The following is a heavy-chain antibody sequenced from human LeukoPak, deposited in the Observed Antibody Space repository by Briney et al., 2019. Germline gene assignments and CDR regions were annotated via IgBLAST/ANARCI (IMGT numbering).Heavy chain of an antibody. D-gene: IGHD1-7*01. CDR1: GFTFSGYG. V-gene: IGHV3-33*01. Sequence: GGSLRLSCAASGFTFSGYGMHWVRQAPGKGLEWVAIIWFDGSQKYYTDSVKGRFTISRDNSGNTLYLQMNSLTVEDTAVYYCARVYGNYPYSPDYWGQGTLVTVSS. CDR3: ARVYGNYPYSPDY. CDR2: IWFDGSQK. J-gene: IGHJ4*02.